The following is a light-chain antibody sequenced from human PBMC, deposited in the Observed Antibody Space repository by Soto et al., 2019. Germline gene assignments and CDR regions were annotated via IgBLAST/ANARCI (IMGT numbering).Light chain of an antibody. J-gene: IGLJ2*01. CDR2: GNS. V-gene: IGLV1-40*01. Sequence: QTVVTQPPSVSGAPGQRVTISCTGSSSNIGAGYDVHWYQQLPGTAPKLLIYGNSNRPSGVPDRFSGSKSGTSASLAITGLQAEDEADYYCQSYDSSLSGSRVVFGGVTKLTVL. CDR3: QSYDSSLSGSRVV. CDR1: SSNIGAGYD.